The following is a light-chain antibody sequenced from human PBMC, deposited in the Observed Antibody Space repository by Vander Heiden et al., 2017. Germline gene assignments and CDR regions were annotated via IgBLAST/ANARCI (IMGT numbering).Light chain of an antibody. V-gene: IGLV1-51*01. CDR1: SNNKGNNY. J-gene: IGLJ3*02. Sequence: SLFSHPPSLSAPPPQKVTITSTGSSNNKGNNYVSWYQQFQGTTPKLLIYDNNKRPSGTPDRFSGSKSGTSATLGITGLQTGDEADYYCSTWDTSLSAVVFGGGTKVNVL. CDR2: DNN. CDR3: STWDTSLSAVV.